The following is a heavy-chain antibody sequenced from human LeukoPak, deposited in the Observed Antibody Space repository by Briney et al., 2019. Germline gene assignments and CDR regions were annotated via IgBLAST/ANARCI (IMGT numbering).Heavy chain of an antibody. V-gene: IGHV3-66*01. J-gene: IGHJ6*03. D-gene: IGHD6-13*01. CDR2: IYSGGST. CDR1: GFSFSSYW. Sequence: PGGFLRLSCVASGFSFSSYWMSWVRQAPGKGLEWVSVIYSGGSTYYADSVKGRFTISRDNSKNTLYLQMNSLRAEDTAVYYCARVAAAGYYYYYYYMDVWGKGTTVTISS. CDR3: ARVAAAGYYYYYYYMDV.